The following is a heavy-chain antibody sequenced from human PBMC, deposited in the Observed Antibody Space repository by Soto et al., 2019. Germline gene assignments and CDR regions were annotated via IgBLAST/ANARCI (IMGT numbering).Heavy chain of an antibody. J-gene: IGHJ4*02. CDR1: EFSFNNYA. CDR3: ATWTLPLSWNWLQSAAGKFDH. CDR2: ISSDGNNK. D-gene: IGHD5-12*01. Sequence: QVHLVESGGGVVRPGTSLRVSCSASEFSFNNYAVHWVRQAPGEGLEWVALISSDGNNKYYPDSVRGRFTISRDHSNNTVYLQMHSLRVDDTAVYYCATWTLPLSWNWLQSAAGKFDHWGQGTLVTVSS. V-gene: IGHV3-30-3*01.